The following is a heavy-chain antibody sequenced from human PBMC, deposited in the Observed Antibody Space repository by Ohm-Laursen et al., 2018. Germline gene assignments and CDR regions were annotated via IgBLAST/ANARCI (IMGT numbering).Heavy chain of an antibody. CDR3: ARFRRDGVAARAFDL. J-gene: IGHJ3*01. D-gene: IGHD6-6*01. V-gene: IGHV4-31*01. Sequence: SDTLSLTCSVSGGSISSGDYYWSWIRQHPGKGLVWIGNIFYGGSTYYNPSLRSLVSMSVDTSKNQFSLKLTSVTAADTAVYYCARFRRDGVAARAFDLWGQGTMVTVSS. CDR2: IFYGGST. CDR1: GGSISSGDYY.